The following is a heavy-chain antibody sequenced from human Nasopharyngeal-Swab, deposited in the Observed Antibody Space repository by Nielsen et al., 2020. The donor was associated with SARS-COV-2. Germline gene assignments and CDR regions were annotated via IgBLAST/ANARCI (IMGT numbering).Heavy chain of an antibody. D-gene: IGHD6-13*01. V-gene: IGHV3-21*01. CDR3: ARGTGSWWGNWFDP. Sequence: GESLKISCVASGITFSSYTMNWVRQAPGKGLEWVSSISLSGTYIYYADSLKGRFTISRDNAKNSLYLQMNSLRAEDTAVYYCARGTGSWWGNWFDPWGQGTLVTVSS. CDR1: GITFSSYT. J-gene: IGHJ5*02. CDR2: ISLSGTYI.